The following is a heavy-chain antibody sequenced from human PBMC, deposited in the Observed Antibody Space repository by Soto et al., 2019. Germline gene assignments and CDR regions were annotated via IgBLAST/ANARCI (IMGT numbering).Heavy chain of an antibody. CDR3: AADRPDWGAYAFDY. V-gene: IGHV3-15*07. Sequence: ESGGDLVKPGGSLRLSCAASGFTFNTAWMNWVRQTPGKGLEWVGRIKSKGNGGTIDYAAPVKGRFTISRDDSQNTLYLEMNSMKTEDTAVYYCAADRPDWGAYAFDYGVQGNLATVSS. D-gene: IGHD3-16*01. CDR2: IKSKGNGGTI. CDR1: GFTFNTAW. J-gene: IGHJ4*02.